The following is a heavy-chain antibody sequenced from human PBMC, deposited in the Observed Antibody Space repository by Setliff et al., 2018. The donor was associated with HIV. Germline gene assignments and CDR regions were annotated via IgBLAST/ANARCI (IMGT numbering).Heavy chain of an antibody. CDR2: IYYSGTT. V-gene: IGHV4-61*01. D-gene: IGHD6-6*01. CDR1: GDSVSSASYY. J-gene: IGHJ6*03. CDR3: ASEAWTSYRSSSGYYYYYMDV. Sequence: LSLTCTVSGDSVSSASYYWSWIRQPPGKGLEWIGYIYYSGTTKYNPSLKSRVTISVDTSKNQFSLKLSSVTAADTAMYYCASEAWTSYRSSSGYYYYYMDVWGKGTTVTAP.